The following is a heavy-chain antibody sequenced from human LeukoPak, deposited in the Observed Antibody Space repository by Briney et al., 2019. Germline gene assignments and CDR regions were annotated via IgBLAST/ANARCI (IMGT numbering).Heavy chain of an antibody. J-gene: IGHJ4*02. V-gene: IGHV4-59*01. CDR2: IYYSGST. Sequence: SETLSLTCTVSGGSISSYYWSRIRQPPGKGLEWIGYIYYSGSTNYNPSLKSRVTISVDTSKNQFSLKLSSVTAADTAVYYCARVIRGSYVFDYWGQGTLVTVSS. CDR3: ARVIRGSYVFDY. CDR1: GGSISSYY. D-gene: IGHD1-26*01.